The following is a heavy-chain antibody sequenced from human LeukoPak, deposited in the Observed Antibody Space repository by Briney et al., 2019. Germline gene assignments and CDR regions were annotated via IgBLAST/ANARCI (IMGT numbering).Heavy chain of an antibody. CDR2: ISGSGGST. V-gene: IGHV3-23*01. J-gene: IGHJ4*02. D-gene: IGHD1-26*01. CDR3: ARGLVGATRGVLGAHNRGSYYFDY. CDR1: GFTFSSYA. Sequence: GGSLRLSCAASGFTFSSYAMSWVRQAPGKGLEWVSAISGSGGSTYYADSVKGRFTISRDNAKNSLYLQMNSLRAEDTAVYYCARGLVGATRGVLGAHNRGSYYFDYWGQGTLVTVSS.